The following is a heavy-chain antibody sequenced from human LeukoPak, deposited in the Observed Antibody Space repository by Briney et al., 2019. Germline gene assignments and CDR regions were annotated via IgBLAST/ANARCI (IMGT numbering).Heavy chain of an antibody. CDR1: GGSFSGYY. D-gene: IGHD3-22*01. V-gene: IGHV4-34*01. CDR2: INHSGST. J-gene: IGHJ5*02. Sequence: SETLSLTCAVYGGSFSGYYWSWIRQPSGKGLEWIGEINHSGSTNYNPSLKSRVTISVDTSKNQFSLKLSSVTAADTAVYYCASYYYDSSGYYYGTNWFDPWGQGTLVTVSP. CDR3: ASYYYDSSGYYYGTNWFDP.